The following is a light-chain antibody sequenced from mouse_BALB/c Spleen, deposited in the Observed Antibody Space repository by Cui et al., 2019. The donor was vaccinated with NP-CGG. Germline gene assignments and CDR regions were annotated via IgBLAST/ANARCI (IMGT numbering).Light chain of an antibody. CDR3: ALWYSNHWV. CDR2: STN. V-gene: IGLV1*01. J-gene: IGLJ1*01. CDR1: TGAVTTTNY. Sequence: QAVVTQESALTTSPGETVTLTCRSSTGAVTTTNYANWVQEKPDHLFTGIIGSTNNRAPGVPTRSSGSLIGDKAALTITGAQTEDEAKYFCALWYSNHWVFGGGTKLTVL.